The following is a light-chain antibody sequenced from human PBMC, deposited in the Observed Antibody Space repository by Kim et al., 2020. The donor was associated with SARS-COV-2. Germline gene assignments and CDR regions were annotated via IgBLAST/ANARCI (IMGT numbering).Light chain of an antibody. Sequence: LTQPPSVSKGLRQTATLTCTGNNNNVGNQGAAWLQQHQGHPPKLLSYRNNNRPSGISERLSASRSGNTASLTITGLQPEDEADYYCSAWVSSLSAWVFGGGTKVTVL. J-gene: IGLJ3*02. CDR2: RNN. V-gene: IGLV10-54*01. CDR3: SAWVSSLSAWV. CDR1: NNNVGNQG.